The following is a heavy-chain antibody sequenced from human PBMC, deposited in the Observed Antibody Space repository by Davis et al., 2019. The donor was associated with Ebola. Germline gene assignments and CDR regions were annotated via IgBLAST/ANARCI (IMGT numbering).Heavy chain of an antibody. CDR1: GFTFDDYA. J-gene: IGHJ2*01. V-gene: IGHV3-21*04. D-gene: IGHD4-17*01. CDR3: TRHVSGDFWYFDL. Sequence: GESLKISCAASGFTFDDYAMNWVRQAPGKGLEWVSFISSSSNYIYYADSVKGRFTVSRDNAKNSLYLQMNSLRAEDTAVYYCTRHVSGDFWYFDLWGRGTLVTVSS. CDR2: ISSSSNYI.